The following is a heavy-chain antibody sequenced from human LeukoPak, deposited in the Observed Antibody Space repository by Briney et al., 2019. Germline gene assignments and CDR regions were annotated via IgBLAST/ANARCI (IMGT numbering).Heavy chain of an antibody. CDR1: GGSFSGYY. V-gene: IGHV4-34*01. CDR3: ARVRGYSYGPARSPFDY. J-gene: IGHJ4*02. D-gene: IGHD5-18*01. Sequence: PSETLSLTCAVYGGSFSGYYWSWIRQPSGKGLEWIGEINHSGSTNYNPSLKSRVTISVDTSKNQFSLKLSSVTAADTAVYYCARVRGYSYGPARSPFDYWGQGTLVTVSS. CDR2: INHSGST.